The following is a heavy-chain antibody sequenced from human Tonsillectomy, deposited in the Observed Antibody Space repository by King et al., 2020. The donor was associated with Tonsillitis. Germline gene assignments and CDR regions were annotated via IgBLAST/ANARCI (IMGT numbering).Heavy chain of an antibody. CDR3: ARVMSTSCYAGLCWFAT. V-gene: IGHV1-69*04. CDR2: IIPILGIA. J-gene: IGHJ5*02. Sequence: QLVQSGAEVKKPGSSVKVSCKASGGTFSSYAISWVRQAPGQGLEWMGRIIPILGIANYAQKFQGRVTITADKSTSTAYMELSSLRSEDTAVYYCARVMSTSCYAGLCWFATGGKGTLVTVS. D-gene: IGHD2-2*01. CDR1: GGTFSSYA.